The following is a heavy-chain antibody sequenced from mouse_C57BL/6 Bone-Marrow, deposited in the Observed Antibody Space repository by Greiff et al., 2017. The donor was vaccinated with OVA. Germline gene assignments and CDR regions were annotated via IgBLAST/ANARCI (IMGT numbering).Heavy chain of an antibody. CDR1: GYTFTDYE. D-gene: IGHD2-4*01. J-gene: IGHJ3*01. V-gene: IGHV1-15*01. CDR2: IDPETGGT. CDR3: TRSGYDYAWFAY. Sequence: VQLVESGAELVRPGASVTLSCKASGYTFTDYEMHWVKQTPVHGLEWIGAIDPETGGTAYNQKFKGKAILTADKSSSTAYMELRSLTSEDSAVYYCTRSGYDYAWFAYWGQGTLVTVSA.